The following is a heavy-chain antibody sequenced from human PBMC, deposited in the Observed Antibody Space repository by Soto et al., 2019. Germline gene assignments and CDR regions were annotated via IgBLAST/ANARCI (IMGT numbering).Heavy chain of an antibody. CDR2: ISSSGSTI. CDR3: AIGFPYYTYMDV. CDR1: GFTFSEYY. J-gene: IGHJ6*03. D-gene: IGHD3-3*01. Sequence: GGALRVSCAASGFTFSEYYMSWIRQAPGKGLEWVSYISSSGSTIYYADSVKGRFTISRDNAKNSLYLQMNSLRAEDTAVYYCAIGFPYYTYMDVWGKGTTLPVSS. V-gene: IGHV3-11*01.